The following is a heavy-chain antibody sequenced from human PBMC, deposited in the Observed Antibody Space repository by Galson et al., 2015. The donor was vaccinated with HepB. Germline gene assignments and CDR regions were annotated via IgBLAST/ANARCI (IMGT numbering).Heavy chain of an antibody. D-gene: IGHD3-16*01. Sequence: SLRLSCAASGFTFSNYAMHWVRQPPGKGLEWVAVISYDGSVKYYADSVKGRLTSSRDNSRNTLSLQMNNLRPDDTGVYYCAKTRSGGTPEFDYWGRGTLATVSS. J-gene: IGHJ4*02. CDR1: GFTFSNYA. V-gene: IGHV3-30*18. CDR2: ISYDGSVK. CDR3: AKTRSGGTPEFDY.